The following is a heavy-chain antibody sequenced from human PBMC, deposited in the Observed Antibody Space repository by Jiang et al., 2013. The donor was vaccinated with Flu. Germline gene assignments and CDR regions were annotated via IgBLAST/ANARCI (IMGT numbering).Heavy chain of an antibody. V-gene: IGHV1-69*01. Sequence: SGAEVKKPGSSVKVSCKASGGTFSSYAISWVRQAPGQGLEWMGGIIPIFGTANYAQKFQGRVTITADESTSTAYMELSSLRSEDTAVYYCAREGDYYDSSGYYRNVGYWGQGTLVTVSS. J-gene: IGHJ4*02. D-gene: IGHD3-22*01. CDR1: GGTFSSYA. CDR2: IIPIFGTA. CDR3: AREGDYYDSSGYYRNVGY.